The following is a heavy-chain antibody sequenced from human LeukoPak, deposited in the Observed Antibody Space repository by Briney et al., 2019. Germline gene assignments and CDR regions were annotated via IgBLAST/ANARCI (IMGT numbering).Heavy chain of an antibody. CDR3: ARDPGSVWYYYYYMDV. CDR1: GFTFSSYS. V-gene: IGHV3-21*01. CDR2: ISSSSSYI. D-gene: IGHD6-19*01. Sequence: PGGSLRLSCSASGFTFSSYSMNWVRQDPGKGLEWVSSISSSSSYIYYADSVKGRFTISRDNAKNSLYLQMNSLRAEDTAVYYCARDPGSVWYYYYYMDVWGKGTTVTVSS. J-gene: IGHJ6*03.